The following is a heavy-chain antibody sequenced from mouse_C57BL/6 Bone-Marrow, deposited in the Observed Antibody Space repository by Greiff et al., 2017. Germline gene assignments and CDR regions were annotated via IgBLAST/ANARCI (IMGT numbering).Heavy chain of an antibody. CDR3: ARTTVVARYWYFDV. D-gene: IGHD1-1*01. Sequence: VQLQQSGPELVKPGASVKISCKASGYAFSSSWMNWVKQRPGKGLEWIGRIYPGDGDTNYNGKFKGKATLTADKASSTAYMQLSSLTSEDSAVYFCARTTVVARYWYFDVWGTGTTVTVSS. J-gene: IGHJ1*03. V-gene: IGHV1-82*01. CDR2: IYPGDGDT. CDR1: GYAFSSSW.